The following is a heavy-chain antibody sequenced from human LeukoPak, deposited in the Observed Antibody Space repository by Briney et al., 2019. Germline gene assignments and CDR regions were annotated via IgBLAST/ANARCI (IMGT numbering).Heavy chain of an antibody. D-gene: IGHD3-10*01. Sequence: GGSLRLSCAASGFTFSSYWMHWVRQAPGKGLVWVSRINSDGSSTSYADSVKGRFTNSRDNAKNTLYLQMNSLRAEDTAVYYCARDLLYYYGSGVSLPSDYWGQGTLVTVSS. CDR2: INSDGSST. CDR1: GFTFSSYW. V-gene: IGHV3-74*01. CDR3: ARDLLYYYGSGVSLPSDY. J-gene: IGHJ4*02.